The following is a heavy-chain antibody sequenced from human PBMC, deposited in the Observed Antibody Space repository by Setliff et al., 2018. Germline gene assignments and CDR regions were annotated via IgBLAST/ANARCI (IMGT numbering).Heavy chain of an antibody. CDR2: INHRGSS. J-gene: IGHJ3*02. D-gene: IGHD2-2*01. V-gene: IGHV4-34*01. Sequence: SETLSLTCAVYGDSFSDYYWSWIRQPPGQGLEWIEEINHRGSSYYNPSLRSRVTISVDTSKNQFSLILRSVTAADTAVYYCARGRMRGSCSGPSCTYDPFDIWGQGTPVTVSS. CDR1: GDSFSDYY. CDR3: ARGRMRGSCSGPSCTYDPFDI.